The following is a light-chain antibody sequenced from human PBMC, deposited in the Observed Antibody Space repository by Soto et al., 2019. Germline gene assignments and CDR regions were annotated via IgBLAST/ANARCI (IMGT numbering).Light chain of an antibody. Sequence: EIVMTQSPATLSVSPGERATLSCRASQSVSSNSARDQQKPGQAPRLLIYDASTRATGIPARFSGSGSGTEFTLTISAVQSADFAFYYCQQYNNWSVFGQGTKLDIK. CDR3: QQYNNWSV. CDR2: DAS. CDR1: QSVSSN. J-gene: IGKJ2*01. V-gene: IGKV3-15*01.